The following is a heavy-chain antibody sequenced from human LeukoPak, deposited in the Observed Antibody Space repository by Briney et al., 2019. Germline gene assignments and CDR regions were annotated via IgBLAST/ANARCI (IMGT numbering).Heavy chain of an antibody. Sequence: PSETLSLTCTVSGGSISGYYLSWIRQPPGKGLEWIGYIYTSGSTKYNPSLKSRVTISVDTSKNQFSLKLSSVTAADTAVYYCARPSSSGWYGGFDPWGQGTLVTVSS. CDR1: GGSISGYY. J-gene: IGHJ5*02. CDR2: IYTSGST. V-gene: IGHV4-4*09. D-gene: IGHD6-19*01. CDR3: ARPSSSGWYGGFDP.